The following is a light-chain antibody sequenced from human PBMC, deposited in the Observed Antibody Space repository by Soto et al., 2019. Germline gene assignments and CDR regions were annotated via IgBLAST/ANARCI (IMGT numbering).Light chain of an antibody. Sequence: EIVMTQSPATLSLSPGERATLSCRASQSVSVYLAWYQQKPGQAPRLLIYGASSRATGIPDRFSGSGSGTDFTLTISRLEPEDFAVYYCQQRGGSPPTWTFGQGTKVDIK. CDR1: QSVSVY. CDR3: QQRGGSPPTWT. CDR2: GAS. V-gene: IGKV3-20*01. J-gene: IGKJ1*01.